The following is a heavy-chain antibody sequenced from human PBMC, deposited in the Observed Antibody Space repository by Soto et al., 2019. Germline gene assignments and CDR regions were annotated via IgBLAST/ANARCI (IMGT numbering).Heavy chain of an antibody. CDR2: ISGSGRST. D-gene: IGHD5-12*01. J-gene: IGHJ6*03. Sequence: EVQLLESGGGLVQPGGSLRLSCAASGFSFSSYAVSWVRQAPGKGLEWVSTISGSGRSTYYADSVKGRFTISRDNSKNTLYLQVNSLRVEDTAEYYCAKDPSGYADGYYYYYYMHVWGKGTTVTVSS. CDR3: AKDPSGYADGYYYYYYMHV. CDR1: GFSFSSYA. V-gene: IGHV3-23*01.